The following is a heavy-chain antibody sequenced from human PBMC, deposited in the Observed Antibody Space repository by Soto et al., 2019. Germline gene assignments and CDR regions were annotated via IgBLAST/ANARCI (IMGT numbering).Heavy chain of an antibody. J-gene: IGHJ4*02. Sequence: VQLVESGGGLVQPGGSLRLSCAASGFTFSSYWMSWVRQAPGKGLEWVANIKQDGSEKYYVDSVKGRFTISRDNAKNSLYLQVNSLRAEDTAVYYCARVYYDILTGHFDYWGQGTLVTVSS. CDR1: GFTFSSYW. CDR3: ARVYYDILTGHFDY. V-gene: IGHV3-7*01. CDR2: IKQDGSEK. D-gene: IGHD3-9*01.